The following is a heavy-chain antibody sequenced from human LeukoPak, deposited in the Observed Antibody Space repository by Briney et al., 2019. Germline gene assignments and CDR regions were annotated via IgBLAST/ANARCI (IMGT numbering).Heavy chain of an antibody. CDR1: GFTFDDYA. J-gene: IGHJ4*02. V-gene: IGHV3-9*01. CDR2: ISWNSGSI. Sequence: GGSLRLSCAASGFTFDDYAMHWVRQAPGKGLEWVSGISWNSGSIGYVDSVKGRFTISRDNAKNSLYLQMNSLRAEDTALYYCAKDISSLYYYDSSGYSPGGFDYWGQGTLVTVSS. D-gene: IGHD3-22*01. CDR3: AKDISSLYYYDSSGYSPGGFDY.